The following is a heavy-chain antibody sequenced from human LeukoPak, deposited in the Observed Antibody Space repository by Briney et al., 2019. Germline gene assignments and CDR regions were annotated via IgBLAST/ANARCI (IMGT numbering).Heavy chain of an antibody. Sequence: ASVKVSCKASGYTFINYDVNWVRQAPGQGLEWMGWISASYGYTKYAQKVQGRVTMTRDTSTSTVYMELSSLRSEDTAVYYCARRRLGGSSGDWFDPWGQGTLVTVSS. D-gene: IGHD1-26*01. V-gene: IGHV1-18*01. CDR1: GYTFINYD. CDR2: ISASYGYT. J-gene: IGHJ5*02. CDR3: ARRRLGGSSGDWFDP.